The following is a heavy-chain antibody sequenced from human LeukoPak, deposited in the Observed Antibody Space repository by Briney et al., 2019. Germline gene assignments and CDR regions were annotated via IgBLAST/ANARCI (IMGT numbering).Heavy chain of an antibody. Sequence: GGSLRLSCAASGFTFSSYSMNWVRQAPGKGLEWVSSISSSSSYIYYADSVKGRFTISRDNAKNSLYLQMNSLRAEDTAVYYCAREATYNWNYVYFDYWGQGTLVTVSS. D-gene: IGHD1-7*01. CDR3: AREATYNWNYVYFDY. J-gene: IGHJ4*02. CDR2: ISSSSSYI. V-gene: IGHV3-21*01. CDR1: GFTFSSYS.